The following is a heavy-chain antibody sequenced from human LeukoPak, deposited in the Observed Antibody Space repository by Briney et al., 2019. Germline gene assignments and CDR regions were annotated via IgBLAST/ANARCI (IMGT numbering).Heavy chain of an antibody. Sequence: PSETLSLTCTVSGGSISSYYWSWIRQPPGKGLEWIGEINHSGSTNYNPSLKSRVTISVDTSKNQFSLKLSSVTAADTAVYYCELYYYDSSGYYHDAFDIWGQGTMVTVSS. CDR3: ELYYYDSSGYYHDAFDI. CDR1: GGSISSYY. D-gene: IGHD3-22*01. CDR2: INHSGST. V-gene: IGHV4-34*01. J-gene: IGHJ3*02.